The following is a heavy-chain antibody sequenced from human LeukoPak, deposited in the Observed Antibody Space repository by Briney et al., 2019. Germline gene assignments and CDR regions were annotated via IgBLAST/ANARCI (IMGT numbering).Heavy chain of an antibody. CDR3: AKGRYYYYMDV. J-gene: IGHJ6*03. V-gene: IGHV1-18*01. Sequence: ASVKVSCKASGYTFTSHGFSWVRQAPGQGLEWMGWINAYIGNTNYAQKLQGRVTMTTDTSTSTAYMELRSLRSDDTAVYYCAKGRYYYYMDVWGKGTTVTVSS. CDR1: GYTFTSHG. CDR2: INAYIGNT.